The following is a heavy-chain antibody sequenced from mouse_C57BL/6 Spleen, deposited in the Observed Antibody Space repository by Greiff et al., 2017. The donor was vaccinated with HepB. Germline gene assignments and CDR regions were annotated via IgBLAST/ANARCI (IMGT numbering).Heavy chain of an antibody. D-gene: IGHD3-2*02. CDR3: TTDSSGPAWFAY. Sequence: VQLKQSGAELVRPGASVKLSCTASGFNIKDYYMHWVKQRPEQGLEWIGRIDPEDGDTEYAPKFQGKATMTADTSSNTAYLQLSSLTSEDTAVYYCTTDSSGPAWFAYWGQGTLVTVSA. CDR1: GFNIKDYY. V-gene: IGHV14-1*01. CDR2: IDPEDGDT. J-gene: IGHJ3*01.